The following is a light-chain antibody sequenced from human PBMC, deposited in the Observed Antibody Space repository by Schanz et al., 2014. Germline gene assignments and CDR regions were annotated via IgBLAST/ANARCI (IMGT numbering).Light chain of an antibody. CDR3: QQRSNWPLT. Sequence: EIVLTQSPATLSLSPGERATLSCRASQSVSSYLAWYQQKPGQAPRLLIYGASIRATGIPDRFSGSGSGTDFTLTISRLEPEDFAVYYCQQRSNWPLTFGGGTKVEIK. J-gene: IGKJ4*01. CDR1: QSVSSY. V-gene: IGKV3-11*01. CDR2: GAS.